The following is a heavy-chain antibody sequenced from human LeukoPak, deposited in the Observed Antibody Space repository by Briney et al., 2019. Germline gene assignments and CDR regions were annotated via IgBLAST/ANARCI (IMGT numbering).Heavy chain of an antibody. Sequence: GGSLRLSCAASGFTFSSHGMNWVRQAPGKGLEWVSGIIPSGHTTYYADSVRGRFTISRDNSRNTLYLQMNSLRAEDTAVYYCARDFRGVSPLDYWGQGTLVTVSS. J-gene: IGHJ4*02. CDR3: ARDFRGVSPLDY. CDR1: GFTFSSHG. D-gene: IGHD3-10*01. CDR2: IIPSGHTT. V-gene: IGHV3-23*01.